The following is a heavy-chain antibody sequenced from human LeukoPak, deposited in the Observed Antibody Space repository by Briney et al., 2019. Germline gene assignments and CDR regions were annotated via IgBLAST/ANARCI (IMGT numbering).Heavy chain of an antibody. CDR2: IYYSGST. J-gene: IGHJ4*02. Sequence: TPSETLSLTCTVSGGSISSYYWSWIRQPPGKGLEWIGYIYYSGSTNYNPSLKSRVTISVDTSKNQFSLKLSSVTTADTAVYYCARRGMVRGVITNYFDYWGQGTLVTVSS. D-gene: IGHD3-10*01. CDR3: ARRGMVRGVITNYFDY. CDR1: GGSISSYY. V-gene: IGHV4-59*08.